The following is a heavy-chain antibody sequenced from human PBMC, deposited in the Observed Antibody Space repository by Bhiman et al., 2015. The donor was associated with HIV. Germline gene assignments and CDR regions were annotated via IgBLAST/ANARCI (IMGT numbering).Heavy chain of an antibody. CDR1: GFTFSSYS. CDR2: ISSSSSYI. CDR3: ASQWELPPDAFDI. D-gene: IGHD1-26*01. Sequence: EVQLVESGGGLVQPGGSLRLSCAASGFTFSSYSMNWVRQAPGKGLEWVSYISSSSSYIYYADSVKGRFTISRDNAKNSLYLQMNSLRAEDTAVYYCASQWELPPDAFDIWAKG. J-gene: IGHJ3*02. V-gene: IGHV3-21*05.